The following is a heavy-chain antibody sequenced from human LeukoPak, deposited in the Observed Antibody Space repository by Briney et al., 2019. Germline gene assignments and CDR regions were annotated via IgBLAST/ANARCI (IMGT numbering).Heavy chain of an antibody. D-gene: IGHD3-16*02. V-gene: IGHV3-23*01. CDR2: ISGSGGKT. Sequence: GGSLTLSCAASGFTFSNYGMSWVRQAPGEGLEWVSAISGSGGKTYYADSVMGRFTISRDNSKNTLFLQMNSLRAEDTAIYYCGPSLGELSQSSLFDYWGQGTLVTVSS. J-gene: IGHJ4*02. CDR3: GPSLGELSQSSLFDY. CDR1: GFTFSNYG.